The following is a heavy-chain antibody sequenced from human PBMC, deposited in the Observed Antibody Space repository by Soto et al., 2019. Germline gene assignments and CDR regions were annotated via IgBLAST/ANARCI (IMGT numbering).Heavy chain of an antibody. J-gene: IGHJ4*02. CDR1: GGSISSNNW. CDR2: IYHDGST. D-gene: IGHD3-10*01. V-gene: IGHV4-4*02. CDR3: ARACDGSGSFYIDH. Sequence: QVQLQESGPGLVKPSGTLSLTCAVSGGSISSNNWWSWVRQPPGKGLGWIGEIYHDGSTNYNRSLKSRVTMSLDKSKKEFSLKLSSVTAADTAVYYCARACDGSGSFYIDHWGQGTLVTVSS.